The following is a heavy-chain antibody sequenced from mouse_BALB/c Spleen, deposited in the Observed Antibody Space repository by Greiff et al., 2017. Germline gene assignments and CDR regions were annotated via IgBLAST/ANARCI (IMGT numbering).Heavy chain of an antibody. D-gene: IGHD2-12*01. CDR2: ISSGGSYT. Sequence: EVQLVESGGDLVKPGGSLKLSCAASGFTFSSYGMSWVRQTPDKRLEWVATISSGGSYTYYPDSVKGRFTISRDNAKNTLYLQMSSLKSEDTAMYYCATIITYYFDYWGQGTTLTVSA. V-gene: IGHV5-6*01. J-gene: IGHJ2*01. CDR1: GFTFSSYG. CDR3: ATIITYYFDY.